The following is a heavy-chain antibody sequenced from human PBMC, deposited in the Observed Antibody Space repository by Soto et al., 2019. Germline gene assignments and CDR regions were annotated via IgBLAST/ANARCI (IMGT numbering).Heavy chain of an antibody. CDR2: ISGTASRT. Sequence: GGSLRQLYAGSGFTPTATPLSWVRQPPGKGLEWVTTISGTASRTYYVDSVNGRFFISRDNSKNTVTLQMNNLTLDDTAVYYCATSFRYFDNWGQGTRVTVSS. CDR1: GFTPTATP. D-gene: IGHD3-9*01. CDR3: ATSFRYFDN. V-gene: IGHV3-23*01. J-gene: IGHJ4*02.